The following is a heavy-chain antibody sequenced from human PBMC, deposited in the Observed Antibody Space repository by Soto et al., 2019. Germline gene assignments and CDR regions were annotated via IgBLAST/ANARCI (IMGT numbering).Heavy chain of an antibody. CDR3: ARGQGFGEQQLVGYGMDV. Sequence: PGGSLRLSCAASGFTFSSYVMHWVRQAPGKGLEWVAVISYDGSNKYYADSVKGRFTISRDNSKNTLYLQMNSLGAEDTAVYYCARGQGFGEQQLVGYGMDVWGQGTTVTVSS. CDR1: GFTFSSYV. D-gene: IGHD6-13*01. CDR2: ISYDGSNK. V-gene: IGHV3-30*03. J-gene: IGHJ6*02.